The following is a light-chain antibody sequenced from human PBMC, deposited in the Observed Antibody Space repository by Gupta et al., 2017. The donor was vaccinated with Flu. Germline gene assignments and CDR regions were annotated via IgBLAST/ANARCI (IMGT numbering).Light chain of an antibody. J-gene: IGLJ3*02. V-gene: IGLV1-44*01. Sequence: QSVLSQSPSTSGAPGQRVTISCSGRRSNIGSNAVNWYQQLPGTAPQLLNYSDDQRRSGVPDRFSGSKSGTSASLAISDLQSDDEAVYYCAVWDDSLNGRGVFGGGTKLTVL. CDR3: AVWDDSLNGRGV. CDR1: RSNIGSNA. CDR2: SDD.